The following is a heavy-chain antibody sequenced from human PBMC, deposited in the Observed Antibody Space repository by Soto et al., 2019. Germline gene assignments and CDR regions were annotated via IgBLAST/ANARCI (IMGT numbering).Heavy chain of an antibody. CDR2: MYHSGTF. CDR1: GGSIGGVGYS. J-gene: IGHJ5*02. D-gene: IGHD3-10*01. CDR3: ARAQFYSGSGNYNNLMFDA. Sequence: LSLTCAVSGGSIGGVGYSWSWIRQPPGGGLEWIGYMYHSGTFLKSPSLKTRLTMSLDMSKNQFSLTLNSMTAADTAVYYCARAQFYSGSGNYNNLMFDAWGQGIQVTSPQ. V-gene: IGHV4-30-2*01.